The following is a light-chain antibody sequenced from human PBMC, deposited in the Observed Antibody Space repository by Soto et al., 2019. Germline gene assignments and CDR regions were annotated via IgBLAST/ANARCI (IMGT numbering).Light chain of an antibody. CDR2: DAS. J-gene: IGKJ2*01. CDR3: QQYDSHPYT. CDR1: QSINHW. V-gene: IGKV1-5*02. Sequence: DIQMTQSPSSLSASVGDRVTIICRASQSINHWLAWYQQKPGKAPKFLIYDASTLRNGVPSRFSGRGSGTEFTLTISSLQPDDFATYYCQQYDSHPYTFGQGTKVEI.